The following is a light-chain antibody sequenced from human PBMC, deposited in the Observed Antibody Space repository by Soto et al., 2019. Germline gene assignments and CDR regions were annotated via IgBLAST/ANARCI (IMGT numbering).Light chain of an antibody. CDR3: QRYDTYAWT. CDR2: DAS. Sequence: DIQMTQSPSTLSASVGDRVTITCRASQSIGRWLAWYQQKPGTAPKLLIYDASTLKSGVPTMFSGSGSWTEFTLPISSLQSDDFSTSYCQRYDTYAWTFGQGTKLEF. V-gene: IGKV1-5*01. CDR1: QSIGRW. J-gene: IGKJ1*01.